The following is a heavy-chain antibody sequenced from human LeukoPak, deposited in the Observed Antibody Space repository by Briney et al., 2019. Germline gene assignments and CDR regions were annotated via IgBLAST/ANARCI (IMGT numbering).Heavy chain of an antibody. D-gene: IGHD4/OR15-4a*01. CDR1: GGTFSSYA. Sequence: SVKVSCKASGGTFSSYAISWVRQAPGQGLEWMGGIIPIFGTANYAQKFQGRVTITADESTSTAYMELSSLRSEDTAVYYCARVPSSRCCDNWFDPWGQGTLVTVSS. CDR2: IIPIFGTA. CDR3: ARVPSSRCCDNWFDP. J-gene: IGHJ5*02. V-gene: IGHV1-69*13.